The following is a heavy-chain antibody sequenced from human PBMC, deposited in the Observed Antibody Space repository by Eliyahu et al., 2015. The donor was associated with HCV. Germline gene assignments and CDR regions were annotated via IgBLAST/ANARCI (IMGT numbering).Heavy chain of an antibody. CDR1: GFTFSSYA. D-gene: IGHD3-22*01. J-gene: IGHJ4*02. CDR3: AKAGSQGGYYASDY. CDR2: ISGSADST. Sequence: EVQLLESGGGLVQPGGSLRLSCAASGFTFSSYAMNWVRQAPGKGLEWVSVISGSADSTFYAASVKGRFTISRDNSKNTLYLQMNSLRAEDTAVYYCAKAGSQGGYYASDYWGQGTLVTVSS. V-gene: IGHV3-23*01.